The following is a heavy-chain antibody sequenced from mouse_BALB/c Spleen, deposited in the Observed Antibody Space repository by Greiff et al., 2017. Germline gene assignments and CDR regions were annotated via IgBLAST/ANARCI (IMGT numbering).Heavy chain of an antibody. J-gene: IGHJ3*01. V-gene: IGHV1-69*01. CDR1: GYTFTDYW. CDR3: ARSGGNYEGFAY. CDR2: IDTSDSYT. Sequence: QVQLQQPGAELVMPGASVKMSCKASGYTFTDYWMHWVKQRPGQGLEWIGAIDTSDSYTSYNQKFKGKATLTVDESSSTAYMQLSSLTSEDSAVYYCARSGGNYEGFAYWGQGTLVTVSA. D-gene: IGHD2-1*01.